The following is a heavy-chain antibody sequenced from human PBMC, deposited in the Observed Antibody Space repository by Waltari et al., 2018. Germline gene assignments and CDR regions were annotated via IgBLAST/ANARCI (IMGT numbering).Heavy chain of an antibody. CDR2: IRSKGNNYAT. D-gene: IGHD3-22*01. J-gene: IGHJ4*02. CDR3: TRHDSGGWYYLDY. V-gene: IGHV3-73*01. Sequence: EVQLVESGGGLVQPGGSLKLSCAASGFIFSDSAMHWVSQAPGKGLEWVGRIRSKGNNYATSYVASVKGRFTISRDDSKNTAYLQMRSLKTEDTAVYYCTRHDSGGWYYLDYWGQGTLVTASS. CDR1: GFIFSDSA.